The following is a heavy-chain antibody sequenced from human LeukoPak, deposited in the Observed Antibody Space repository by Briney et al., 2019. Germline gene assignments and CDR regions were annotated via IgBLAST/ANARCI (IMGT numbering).Heavy chain of an antibody. CDR1: GGSISSYY. J-gene: IGHJ4*02. CDR3: ARPNYYGSGSYYSRTYYFDY. D-gene: IGHD3-10*01. V-gene: IGHV4-39*01. Sequence: PSETLSLTCIVSGGSISSYYWGWIRQPPGKGLEWIGSIYYNGNTYYNPSLKSRVTISVDTSKNQFSLKLSSVTAADTAVYYCARPNYYGSGSYYSRTYYFDYWGQGTLVTVSS. CDR2: IYYNGNT.